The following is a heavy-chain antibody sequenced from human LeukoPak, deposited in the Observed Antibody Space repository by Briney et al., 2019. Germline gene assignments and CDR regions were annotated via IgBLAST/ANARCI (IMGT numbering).Heavy chain of an antibody. CDR2: IYYSGST. V-gene: IGHV4-59*01. CDR3: ARYTAMVTTFDY. D-gene: IGHD5-18*01. CDR1: GGSISSYY. J-gene: IGHJ4*02. Sequence: SETLSLTCTVSGGSISSYYWSWIRQPPGKGLEWIGYIYYSGSTNYNPSLKSRVTISVDTSKNQFSLKLSSVTAADTAVYYCARYTAMVTTFDYWGQGTLVTVSS.